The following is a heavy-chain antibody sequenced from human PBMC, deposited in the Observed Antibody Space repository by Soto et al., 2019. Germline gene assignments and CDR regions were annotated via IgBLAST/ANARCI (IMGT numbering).Heavy chain of an antibody. CDR1: GGTFSSYA. J-gene: IGHJ6*02. D-gene: IGHD6-13*01. CDR2: IIPIFGTA. Sequence: SVKVSCKASGGTFSSYAISWVRQAPGQGLEWMGGIIPIFGTANYAQKFQGRVTITADESTSTAYMELSSLRSEDTAVYYCARKIAAAGNNYYYYGMDVWGQGTTVTVSS. V-gene: IGHV1-69*13. CDR3: ARKIAAAGNNYYYYGMDV.